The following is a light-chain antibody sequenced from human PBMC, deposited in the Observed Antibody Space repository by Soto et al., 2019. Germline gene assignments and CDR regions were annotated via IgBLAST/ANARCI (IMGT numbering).Light chain of an antibody. CDR1: QSVSNNY. CDR2: RAS. CDR3: QQRNSWPPTT. Sequence: EIVLTQSPGTLSLSPGDRATLACRASQSVSNNYVAWYQQKPGQAPRLLIFRASNKATGVPARFSGSGSGTDFTLTISSLEPEDFALYYCQQRNSWPPTTFGQGTRLEI. V-gene: IGKV3-11*01. J-gene: IGKJ5*01.